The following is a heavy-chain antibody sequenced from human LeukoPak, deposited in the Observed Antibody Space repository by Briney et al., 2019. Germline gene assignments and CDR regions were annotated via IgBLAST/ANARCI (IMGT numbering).Heavy chain of an antibody. CDR1: GFTFTRFN. Sequence: GGSLRLSCAASGFTFTRFNMNWVRQAPGKGLELVSSITSSGTYIYYADSVKGRFTISRDNAKNSLYLQMNSLRAEDTAVYYCTTEDNPSVITFGGVIVDPPLSYWGQGTLVTVSS. V-gene: IGHV3-21*01. CDR2: ITSSGTYI. D-gene: IGHD3-16*02. CDR3: TTEDNPSVITFGGVIVDPPLSY. J-gene: IGHJ4*02.